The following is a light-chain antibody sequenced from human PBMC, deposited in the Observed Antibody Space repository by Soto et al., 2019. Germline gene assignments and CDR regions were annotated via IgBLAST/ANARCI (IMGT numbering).Light chain of an antibody. Sequence: ENVLTQAPGTLSLSPGERATLSCRASQSITGNYLAWDQKKPGQAPMLIISGTSTTATGIPDRFSSSGSGTDLTLTISGMEPEEFAVYYCQQYGYSPHRTCGRGTKVEIK. CDR2: GTS. J-gene: IGKJ4*02. CDR1: QSITGNY. V-gene: IGKV3-20*01. CDR3: QQYGYSPHRT.